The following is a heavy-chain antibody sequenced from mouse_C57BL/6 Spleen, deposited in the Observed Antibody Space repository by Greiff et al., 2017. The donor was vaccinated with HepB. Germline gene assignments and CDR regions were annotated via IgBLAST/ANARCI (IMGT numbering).Heavy chain of an antibody. D-gene: IGHD4-1*01. V-gene: IGHV5-4*01. CDR1: GFTFSSYA. Sequence: DVKLVESGGGLVKPGGSLKLSCAASGFTFSSYAMSWVRQTPEKRLEWVATISDGGSYTYYPDNVKGRFTISRDNAKNNLYLQMSHLKSEDTAMYYCARDSNFYYFDYWGQGTTLTVSS. J-gene: IGHJ2*01. CDR3: ARDSNFYYFDY. CDR2: ISDGGSYT.